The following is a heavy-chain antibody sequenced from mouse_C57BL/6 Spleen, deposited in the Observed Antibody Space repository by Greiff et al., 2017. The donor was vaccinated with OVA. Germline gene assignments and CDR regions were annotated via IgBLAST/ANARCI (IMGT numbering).Heavy chain of an antibody. CDR2: ISYDGSN. D-gene: IGHD2-5*01. CDR3: AREGIYSNNWYFDV. J-gene: IGHJ1*03. V-gene: IGHV3-6*01. CDR1: GYSITSGYY. Sequence: ESGPGLVKPSQSLSLTCSVTGYSITSGYYWNWIRQFPGNKLEWMGYISYDGSNNYNPSLKNRISITRDTSKSQFFVKMNPVTTEETATGDCAREGIYSNNWYFDVWGTGTTGTVSS.